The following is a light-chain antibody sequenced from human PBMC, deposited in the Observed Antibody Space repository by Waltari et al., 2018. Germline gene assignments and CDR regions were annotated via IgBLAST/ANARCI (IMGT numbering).Light chain of an antibody. J-gene: IGKJ4*01. CDR3: MQALQPPLS. V-gene: IGKV2-28*01. CDR1: QTLLFVNGYDY. Sequence: DIVLIQSPLSLSVTPGEPASISCTSRQTLLFVNGYDYLDWYVQKPGQSPQRLITLGSSRAPGVPARFSGSGSGTDFTLEITRVEPEDVGIYYCMQALQPPLSFGGGTRVEI. CDR2: LGS.